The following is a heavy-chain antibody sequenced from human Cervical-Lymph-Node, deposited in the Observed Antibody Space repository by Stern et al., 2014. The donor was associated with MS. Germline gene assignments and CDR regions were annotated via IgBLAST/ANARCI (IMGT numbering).Heavy chain of an antibody. J-gene: IGHJ6*02. CDR1: GFTFSDHY. D-gene: IGHD6-13*01. CDR3: ARRGIAASRYGMDV. Sequence: EVQLVQSGGGLVQPGGSLRLSCAASGFTFSDHYMDWVRQAPGKGLEWVGRTRHKANSYTKAYAASVKGRFTIARDDSKNSLYLQMNSLKTEDTAVYYCARRGIAASRYGMDVWGQGTTVTVSS. V-gene: IGHV3-72*01. CDR2: TRHKANSYTK.